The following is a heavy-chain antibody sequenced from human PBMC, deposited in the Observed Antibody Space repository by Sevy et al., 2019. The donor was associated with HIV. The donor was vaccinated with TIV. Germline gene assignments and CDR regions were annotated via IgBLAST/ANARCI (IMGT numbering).Heavy chain of an antibody. V-gene: IGHV3-30-3*01. CDR3: ARDQHDYAGNLRTGWFDP. Sequence: GGSLRLSCAASGFTFSSYAMHWVRQAPGKGLEWVAVISYDGSNKYYADSVKGRFTISRDNSKNTLYLQMNSLRAEDTAVYYCARDQHDYAGNLRTGWFDPWGQGTLVTVSS. D-gene: IGHD4-17*01. CDR1: GFTFSSYA. J-gene: IGHJ5*02. CDR2: ISYDGSNK.